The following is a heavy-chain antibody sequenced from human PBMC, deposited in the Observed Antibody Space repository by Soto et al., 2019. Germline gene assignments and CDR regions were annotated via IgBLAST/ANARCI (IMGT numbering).Heavy chain of an antibody. CDR2: IIPIFGTA. CDR1: GGTFSSYA. J-gene: IGHJ6*02. V-gene: IGHV1-69*12. Sequence: QVQLVQSGAEVKKPGSSVKVSCKASGGTFSSYAISWVRQAPGQGLEWMGGIIPIFGTANYAQKFQGRVTITADESTSTAYMELSSLRSEDTAVDYCAERYCSGGSCYFQRVYGMDVWGQGTTVTVSS. CDR3: AERYCSGGSCYFQRVYGMDV. D-gene: IGHD2-15*01.